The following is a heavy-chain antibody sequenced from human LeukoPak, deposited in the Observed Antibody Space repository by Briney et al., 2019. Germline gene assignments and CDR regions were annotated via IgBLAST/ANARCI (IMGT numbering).Heavy chain of an antibody. CDR3: ARDLSFISAFNYYDSSGYYP. CDR2: INPNSGGT. J-gene: IGHJ4*02. V-gene: IGHV1-2*02. CDR1: GYTFTGYY. D-gene: IGHD3-22*01. Sequence: ASVTVSCKASGYTFTGYYMHWVRQAPGRGLEWLGWINPNSGGTNYAQKFQGRVTMTRDTSISTAYMELSRLRSDDTAVYYCARDLSFISAFNYYDSSGYYPWGQGTLVTVSS.